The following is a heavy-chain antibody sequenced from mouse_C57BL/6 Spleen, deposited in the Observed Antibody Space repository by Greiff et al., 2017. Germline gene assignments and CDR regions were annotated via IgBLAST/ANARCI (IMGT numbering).Heavy chain of an antibody. D-gene: IGHD1-1*01. Sequence: QVQLQQPGAELVKPGASVKLSCKASGYTFTSYWMHWVKQRPGQGLEWLGMIHPNSGSNNYNEKVKSKATLTVDKSSSTAYMQLSSLTSEDSAVYYCATSLGSSYWYFDVWGTGTTVTVSS. CDR2: IHPNSGSN. V-gene: IGHV1-64*01. J-gene: IGHJ1*03. CDR3: ATSLGSSYWYFDV. CDR1: GYTFTSYW.